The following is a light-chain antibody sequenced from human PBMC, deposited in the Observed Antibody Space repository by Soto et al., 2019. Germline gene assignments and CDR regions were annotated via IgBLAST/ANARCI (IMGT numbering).Light chain of an antibody. J-gene: IGKJ1*01. CDR2: KAS. CDR3: QQYNTYSWT. Sequence: DIQMTQSPSTLSASVGDRVTITCRASQSISSWLAWYQQKPGKAPNLPIYKASSLESGVPSRFSGSGSGTEFTLTINSLQPDDFATYYCQQYNTYSWTFGQGTKVEIK. CDR1: QSISSW. V-gene: IGKV1-5*03.